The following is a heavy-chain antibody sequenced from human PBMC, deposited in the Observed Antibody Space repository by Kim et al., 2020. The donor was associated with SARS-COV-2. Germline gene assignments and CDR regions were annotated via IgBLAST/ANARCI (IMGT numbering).Heavy chain of an antibody. CDR3: ARTYWGSYRYTGEFDY. V-gene: IGHV4-39*01. Sequence: RRVTISVDTSKNQFSLKLSSVTAADTAVYYCARTYWGSYRYTGEFDYWGQGTLVTVSS. D-gene: IGHD3-16*02. J-gene: IGHJ4*02.